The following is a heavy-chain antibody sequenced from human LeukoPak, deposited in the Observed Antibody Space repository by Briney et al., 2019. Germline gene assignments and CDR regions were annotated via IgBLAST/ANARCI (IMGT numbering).Heavy chain of an antibody. CDR1: GFTFNTYN. Sequence: PGESLRLSCVASGFTFNTYNMNWVRQAPGKGLEWVSFITSSSSYIYYADSVKGRFTISRDNAKSSLYLQMNSLRDEDTAVYYCARDPYSGNYGDYYYYYMDVWGKGTTVTISS. V-gene: IGHV3-21*01. CDR3: ARDPYSGNYGDYYYYYMDV. J-gene: IGHJ6*03. CDR2: ITSSSSYI. D-gene: IGHD1-26*01.